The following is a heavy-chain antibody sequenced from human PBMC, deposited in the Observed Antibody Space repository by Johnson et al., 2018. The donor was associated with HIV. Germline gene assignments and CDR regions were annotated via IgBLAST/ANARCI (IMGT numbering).Heavy chain of an antibody. J-gene: IGHJ3*02. CDR3: ITSPDQFDWICSALLAGHAFDM. D-gene: IGHD3-9*01. CDR2: INWNGGST. Sequence: VQLVESGVGVVQPRGSLRLSCAASGFTFRDYGMHWVRQAPGKGLEWVSGINWNGGSTGYADSVKGRFTISRDNAKNSLYLQMNTLRTDDTAVYYIITSPDQFDWICSALLAGHAFDMWG. V-gene: IGHV3-20*04. CDR1: GFTFRDYG.